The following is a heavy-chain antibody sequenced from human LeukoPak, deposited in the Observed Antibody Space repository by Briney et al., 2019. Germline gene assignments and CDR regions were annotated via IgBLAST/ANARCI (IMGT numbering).Heavy chain of an antibody. CDR2: IIPIFGTA. V-gene: IGHV1-69*13. Sequence: SVKVSCKASGGTFSSYAISRVRQAPGQGLEWMGGIIPIFGTANYAQKFQGRVTITADESTSTAYMELSSLRSEDTAVYYCARQKSLGVAGTALAFDYWGQGTLVTVSS. J-gene: IGHJ4*02. D-gene: IGHD6-19*01. CDR3: ARQKSLGVAGTALAFDY. CDR1: GGTFSSYA.